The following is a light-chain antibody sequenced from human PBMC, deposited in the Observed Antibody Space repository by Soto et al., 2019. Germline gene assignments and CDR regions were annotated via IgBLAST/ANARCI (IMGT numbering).Light chain of an antibody. CDR1: QSISSW. CDR3: QQYNSYLT. J-gene: IGKJ4*01. Sequence: DIQMTQSPSTLSASVGDRVTITCRASQSISSWLAWYQQKPGKAPKLLIYDASSLESGVPSRFSGSGSGTEITLTISSLQPDDFATYYCQQYNSYLTFGGGTKVDIK. V-gene: IGKV1-5*01. CDR2: DAS.